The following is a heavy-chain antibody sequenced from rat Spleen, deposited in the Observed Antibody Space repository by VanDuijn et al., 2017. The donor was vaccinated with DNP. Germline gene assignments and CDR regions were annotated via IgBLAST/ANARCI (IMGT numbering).Heavy chain of an antibody. D-gene: IGHD4-3*01. V-gene: IGHV5-22*01. CDR2: IGSDGYAP. CDR1: GFTFSDYY. Sequence: EVQLVASGGDLVQPGRSLKLSCAASGFTFSDYYMAWVRQAPTKGLEWVAYIGSDGYAPYYGDSVKGRFTISRDNAKSTLYLQMNSLRSEDMATYYCIRWNSGHFDYWGQGVMVTVSS. J-gene: IGHJ2*01. CDR3: IRWNSGHFDY.